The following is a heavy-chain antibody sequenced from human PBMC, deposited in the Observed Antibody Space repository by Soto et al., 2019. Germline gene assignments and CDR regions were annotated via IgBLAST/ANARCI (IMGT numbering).Heavy chain of an antibody. CDR3: ARTNYHFDL. V-gene: IGHV3-74*01. CDR1: GFTFSGYR. J-gene: IGHJ4*02. CDR2: INSDGSST. D-gene: IGHD3-10*01. Sequence: GGSLRLSCAASGFTFSGYRMHWVRQAPGKGLVWVSRINSDGSSTDYADSVRGRFTISRDNAKNTLHLQMDSLRAEDTAVYYCARTNYHFDLWGQGTPVTVSS.